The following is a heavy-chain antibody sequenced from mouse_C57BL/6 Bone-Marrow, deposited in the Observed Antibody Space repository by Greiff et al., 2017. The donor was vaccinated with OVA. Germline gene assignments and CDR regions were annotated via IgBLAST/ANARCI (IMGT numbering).Heavy chain of an antibody. D-gene: IGHD1-1*01. CDR3: AISPYYYGSSYGFAY. Sequence: EVQGVESVAELVRPGASVKLSCTASGFNIKNTYMHWVKQRPEQGLEWIGRIDPANGNTKYAPKFQGKATITADTSSNTAYLQLSSLTSEDTAIYYCAISPYYYGSSYGFAYWGQGTLVTVSA. CDR1: GFNIKNTY. CDR2: IDPANGNT. V-gene: IGHV14-3*01. J-gene: IGHJ3*01.